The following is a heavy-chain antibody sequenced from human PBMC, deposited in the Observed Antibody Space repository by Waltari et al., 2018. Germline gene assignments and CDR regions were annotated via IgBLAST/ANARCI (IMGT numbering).Heavy chain of an antibody. CDR3: AKDGPEVVVAS. CDR2: IRYDGSNK. J-gene: IGHJ5*02. V-gene: IGHV3-30*02. CDR1: GFTFSSYG. Sequence: QVQLVESGGGVVQPGGSLRLSCAASGFTFSSYGMHWVRQAPGKGLEWVAFIRYDGSNKYYADSVKGRFTISRDNSKNTLYLQMNSLRAEDTAVYYCAKDGPEVVVASWGQGTLVTVSS. D-gene: IGHD2-15*01.